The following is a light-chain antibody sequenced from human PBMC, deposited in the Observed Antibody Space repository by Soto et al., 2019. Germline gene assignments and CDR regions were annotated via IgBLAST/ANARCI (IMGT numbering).Light chain of an antibody. CDR3: QQYGSSPWT. CDR1: QSVSSSS. CDR2: GAS. J-gene: IGKJ1*01. V-gene: IGKV3-20*01. Sequence: IVLTQSPGTQSFSXGERATLSCRASQSVSSSSLAWYQQKPAPXPRVPXYGASSRATGIPDRFSGSGSATDFTRTISRLEPEDFAVYYGQQYGSSPWTFGQGTKVDIK.